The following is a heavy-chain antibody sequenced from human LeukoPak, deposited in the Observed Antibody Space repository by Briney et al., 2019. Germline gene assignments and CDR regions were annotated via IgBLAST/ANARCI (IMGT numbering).Heavy chain of an antibody. CDR2: IYYSGTT. CDR1: GGSISSSSYY. J-gene: IGHJ3*02. V-gene: IGHV4-39*07. D-gene: IGHD1-26*01. CDR3: ARVESGSYLGAFDI. Sequence: SETLSLTYTVSGGSISSSSYYWGWIRQPPGKGLEWIGSIYYSGTTYYNPSLKSRVTISVDTSKNQFSLKLSSVTAADTAVYYCARVESGSYLGAFDIWGQGTMVTVSS.